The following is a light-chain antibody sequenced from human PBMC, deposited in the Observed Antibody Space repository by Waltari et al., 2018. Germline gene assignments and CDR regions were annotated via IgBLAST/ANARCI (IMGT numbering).Light chain of an antibody. CDR3: QHYLRLPVS. V-gene: IGKV3-20*01. CDR1: QSVGRT. J-gene: IGKJ1*01. CDR2: GAS. Sequence: EIVLTQSPGTLSLSPGERATLSCRASQSVGRTLAWYQQRPGQAPRLLIYGASSRAADIPDRFAGSGCGTDFSLTINRLEPEDFAVYYCQHYLRLPVSFGQGTKVEIK.